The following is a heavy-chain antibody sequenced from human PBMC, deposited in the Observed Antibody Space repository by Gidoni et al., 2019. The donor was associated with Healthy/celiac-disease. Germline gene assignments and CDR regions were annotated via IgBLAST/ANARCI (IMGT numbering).Heavy chain of an antibody. V-gene: IGHV4-61*02. J-gene: IGHJ4*02. CDR2: IYTSGST. D-gene: IGHD3-16*02. CDR1: GGSISSGSYY. CDR3: ARAPDYDYVWGSYRRDYFDY. Sequence: QVQLQESGPGLVKPSQTLSLTCTVSGGSISSGSYYWSWIRQPAGKGLEWIGRIYTSGSTNYNPSLKSRVTISVDTSKNQFSLKLSSVTAADTAVYYCARAPDYDYVWGSYRRDYFDYWGQGTLVTVSS.